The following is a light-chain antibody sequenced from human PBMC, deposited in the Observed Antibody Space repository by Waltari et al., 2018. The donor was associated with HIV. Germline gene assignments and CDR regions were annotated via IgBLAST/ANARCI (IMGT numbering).Light chain of an antibody. CDR2: DAS. V-gene: IGKV1D-13*01. CDR3: QQFNDLPPL. J-gene: IGKJ4*01. Sequence: ILLTQSPSSLSAAVGDSVTITCRASRGIITALAWYQQKPGRPPKLVIYDASTLESGVPSRFSGSGSGTDFTLTINSLQPEDSASYYCQQFNDLPPLFGGGTKVEI. CDR1: RGIITA.